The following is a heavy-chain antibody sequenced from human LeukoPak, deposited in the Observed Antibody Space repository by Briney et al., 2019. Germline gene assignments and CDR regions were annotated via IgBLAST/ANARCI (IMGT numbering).Heavy chain of an antibody. CDR1: GYTFTGYY. CDR2: INPNSGGT. J-gene: IGHJ5*02. V-gene: IGHV1-2*02. D-gene: IGHD3-10*01. CDR3: ARAPPITRGPFDP. Sequence: ASVKVSCKASGYTFTGYYMHWVRQAPGQGLEWMGWINPNSGGTIYAQKFQGRVTMTRDTSISTVYMELSRLRSDDAAVYYCARAPPITRGPFDPWGQGTLVTVSS.